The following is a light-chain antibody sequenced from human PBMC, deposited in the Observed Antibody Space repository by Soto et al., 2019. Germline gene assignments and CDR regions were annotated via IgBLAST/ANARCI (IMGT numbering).Light chain of an antibody. V-gene: IGKV3-20*01. CDR3: HQYDMAPQT. Sequence: EIVLMQSPGTLSLSPGERATLSCRASQYMTRTYIAWYQQKPGQAPRLLIYAASNRATGIPDKFSGSGSGADYSLTISRLEPEDSAVYYCHQYDMAPQTFGQGTKVEIK. CDR1: QYMTRTY. CDR2: AAS. J-gene: IGKJ2*01.